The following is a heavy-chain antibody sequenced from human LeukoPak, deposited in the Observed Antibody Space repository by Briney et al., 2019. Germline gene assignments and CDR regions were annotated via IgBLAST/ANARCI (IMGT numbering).Heavy chain of an antibody. Sequence: GGSLRLSCAASGFTFSRYWMHWVRQAPGRGLVWVSRINSDASRTNYADSVKGRFTISRDNAKNTLYLHMNSLRAEDTAVYYCTANWFDPWGQGTLVTVSS. CDR3: TANWFDP. V-gene: IGHV3-74*01. CDR1: GFTFSRYW. J-gene: IGHJ5*02. CDR2: INSDASRT.